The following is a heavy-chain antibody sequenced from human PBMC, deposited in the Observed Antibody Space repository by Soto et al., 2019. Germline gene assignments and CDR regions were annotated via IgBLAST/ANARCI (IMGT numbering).Heavy chain of an antibody. CDR1: GGSISSYY. D-gene: IGHD6-6*01. V-gene: IGHV4-59*01. CDR3: AKSSIAARPAYYYSYMDV. CDR2: IYYSGST. Sequence: PSETLSLTCTVSGGSISSYYWSWIRQPPGKGLEWIGYIYYSGSTNYNPSLKSQVTISVDTSKNQFSLKLSSVTAADTAVYYCAKSSIAARPAYYYSYMDVWGKGTTVTVSS. J-gene: IGHJ6*03.